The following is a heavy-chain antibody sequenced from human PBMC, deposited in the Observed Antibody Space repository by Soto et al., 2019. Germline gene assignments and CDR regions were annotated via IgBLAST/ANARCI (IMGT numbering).Heavy chain of an antibody. CDR2: IIPIFGTA. CDR3: ACPPAYYYDSRPDEYFQH. D-gene: IGHD3-22*01. J-gene: IGHJ1*01. CDR1: GGTFSSYA. Sequence: SVKVSCKASGGTFSSYAISWVRQAPGQGLEWMGGIIPIFGTANYAQKFQGRVTITADESTSTAYMELSSLRSEDTAVYYCACPPAYYYDSRPDEYFQHWGQGTLVTVSS. V-gene: IGHV1-69*13.